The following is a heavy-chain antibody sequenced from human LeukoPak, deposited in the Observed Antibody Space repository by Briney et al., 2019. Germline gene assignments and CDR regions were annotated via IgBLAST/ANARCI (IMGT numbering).Heavy chain of an antibody. V-gene: IGHV3-15*07. CDR3: ITPLPYSAQ. D-gene: IGHD2-21*01. CDR1: GFTFSNAY. Sequence: GRCLSLSCAVSGFTFSNAYMNWVRQAPGRGREWVGRIKPKTDGETTEYAAPVKDRFSISRDDSKSMMYLQMNSLKTEDTAVYYCITPLPYSAQGGQGTLVTVSS. J-gene: IGHJ4*02. CDR2: IKPKTDGETT.